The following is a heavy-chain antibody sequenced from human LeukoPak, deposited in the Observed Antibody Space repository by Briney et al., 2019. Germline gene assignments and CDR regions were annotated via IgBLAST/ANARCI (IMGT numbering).Heavy chain of an antibody. CDR1: GGSFSGYY. CDR3: ARGEDSSGYHDY. Sequence: PSETLSLTCAVYGGSFSGYYWSWIRQPPGKGLEWIGEINHSGSTNYNPSLKSRVTISVDTSKNQFSLKLSSVTAADTAVYYCARGEDSSGYHDYWGRGTLVTVSS. CDR2: INHSGST. V-gene: IGHV4-34*01. J-gene: IGHJ4*02. D-gene: IGHD3-22*01.